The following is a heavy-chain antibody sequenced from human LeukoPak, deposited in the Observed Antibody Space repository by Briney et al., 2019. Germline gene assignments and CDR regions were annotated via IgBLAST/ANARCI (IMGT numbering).Heavy chain of an antibody. D-gene: IGHD3-16*01. J-gene: IGHJ4*02. CDR2: IWHDGSNK. CDR3: AREFGKYYFDY. Sequence: GGSLRLSCAASGFTFSSYGMHCVRQAPGKGLEWVAIIWHDGSNKYYADSVKGRFTISRDNSKNTLYLQMNSLRAEDTAVYYCAREFGKYYFDYWGQGTLVTVSS. CDR1: GFTFSSYG. V-gene: IGHV3-33*01.